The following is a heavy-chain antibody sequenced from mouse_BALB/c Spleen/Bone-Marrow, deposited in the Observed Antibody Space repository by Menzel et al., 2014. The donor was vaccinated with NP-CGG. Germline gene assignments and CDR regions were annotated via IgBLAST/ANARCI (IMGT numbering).Heavy chain of an antibody. CDR2: IWSGGST. CDR3: ARYGSILDY. J-gene: IGHJ2*01. Sequence: VMLVESGPGLVQPSQSLSIPCTVSGFSLTSYGVHWVRQSPGKGLEWLGVIWSGGSTDYNAAFISRLSISKDNSKSQVFFKMNSLQANDTATYYCARYGSILDYWGQGTTLTVSS. D-gene: IGHD1-1*01. V-gene: IGHV2-2*02. CDR1: GFSLTSYG.